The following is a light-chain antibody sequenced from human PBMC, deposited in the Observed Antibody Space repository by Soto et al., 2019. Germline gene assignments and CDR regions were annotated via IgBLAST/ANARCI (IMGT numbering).Light chain of an antibody. J-gene: IGKJ5*01. V-gene: IGKV3-11*01. Sequence: EIVLTQSQATLSLSPGESATLYCRASQSVSNYLAWYQQKPGQAPRLLIYDASNRATDIPARFSGSGSGTDFTLTISSLEPEDLAVYYGQQRSNWPPFTFGQGTRLEIK. CDR1: QSVSNY. CDR2: DAS. CDR3: QQRSNWPPFT.